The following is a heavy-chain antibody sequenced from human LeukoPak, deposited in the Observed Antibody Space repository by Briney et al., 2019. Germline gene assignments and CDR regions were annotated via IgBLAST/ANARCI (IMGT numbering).Heavy chain of an antibody. J-gene: IGHJ4*02. CDR2: VHYTGSI. V-gene: IGHV4-39*01. D-gene: IGHD1-26*01. CDR3: ATLGLLRGAGFNLATHFDF. Sequence: SETLSLTCTVSGVSISNNYYYWAWIRQPPGKGLEIIGYVHYTGSIFYNSSLRSRVTVSADTSQNQFSLSLTSVTATDTPMYYCATLGLLRGAGFNLATHFDFWGQGTLVTVSS. CDR1: GVSISNNYYY.